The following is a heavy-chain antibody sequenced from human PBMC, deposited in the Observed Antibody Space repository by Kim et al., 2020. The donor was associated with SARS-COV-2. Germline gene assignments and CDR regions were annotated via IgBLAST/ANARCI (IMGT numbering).Heavy chain of an antibody. V-gene: IGHV5-51*01. Sequence: YSPSFQGQVTISADKSISTAYLQWSSLKASDTAMYYCAREAVAGTRYFDYWGQGTLVTVSS. CDR3: AREAVAGTRYFDY. D-gene: IGHD6-19*01. J-gene: IGHJ4*02.